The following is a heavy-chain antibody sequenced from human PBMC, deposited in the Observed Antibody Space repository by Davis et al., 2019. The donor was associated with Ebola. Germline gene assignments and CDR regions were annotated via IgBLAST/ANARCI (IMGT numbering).Heavy chain of an antibody. Sequence: PGGSLRLSCAASGFTFSGSAMHWVRQASGKGLEWVGRIRSKANSYATAYAASVKGRFTISRDASKNTAYLQMNSLKTEDTAVYYCTGTWLTYDYWGQGTLVTVSS. CDR3: TGTWLTYDY. CDR2: IRSKANSYAT. CDR1: GFTFSGSA. V-gene: IGHV3-73*01. J-gene: IGHJ4*02. D-gene: IGHD6-19*01.